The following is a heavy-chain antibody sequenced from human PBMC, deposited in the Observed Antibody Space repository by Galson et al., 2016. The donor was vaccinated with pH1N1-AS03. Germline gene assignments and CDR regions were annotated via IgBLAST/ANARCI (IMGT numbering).Heavy chain of an antibody. CDR1: GFTFSAYS. J-gene: IGHJ4*02. D-gene: IGHD3-3*01. V-gene: IGHV3-48*01. CDR3: AREDFWDGFDI. Sequence: SLRLSCAASGFTFSAYSMNWVRQAPGKGLEWLSCISSSSSIYYAASVKGRFTISRDNANNSLFLLMNSLRAEETAVYFCAREDFWDGFDIWGQGTPVIVSS. CDR2: ISSSSSI.